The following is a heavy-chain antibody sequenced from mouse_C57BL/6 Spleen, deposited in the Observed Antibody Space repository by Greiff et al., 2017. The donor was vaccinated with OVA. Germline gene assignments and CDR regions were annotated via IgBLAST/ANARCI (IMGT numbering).Heavy chain of an antibody. J-gene: IGHJ4*01. V-gene: IGHV2-6-1*01. CDR2: IWSDGST. Sequence: VKLVESGPGLVAPSQSLSITCTVSGFSLTSYGVHWVRQPPGKGLEWLVVIWSDGSTTYNSALKSRLSISKDNSKSQVFLKMNSLQTDDTAMYYCARHEGSSSYYYAMDYWGQGTSVTVSS. D-gene: IGHD1-1*01. CDR1: GFSLTSYG. CDR3: ARHEGSSSYYYAMDY.